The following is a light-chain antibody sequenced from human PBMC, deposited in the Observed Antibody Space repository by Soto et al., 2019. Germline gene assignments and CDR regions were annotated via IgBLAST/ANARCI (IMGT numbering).Light chain of an antibody. V-gene: IGKV4-1*01. CDR1: QSVLYSSNNKNY. CDR2: WAS. CDR3: QQYYSTAYT. J-gene: IGKJ2*01. Sequence: DIVMTQSPDSLAVSLGERATINCKSSQSVLYSSNNKNYLAWYQQKPVQPPKLLIYWASTRVSGFPDRFSGNGSGTDFTLTISSLQAEDVAVYYCQQYYSTAYTFGQGTKQEIK.